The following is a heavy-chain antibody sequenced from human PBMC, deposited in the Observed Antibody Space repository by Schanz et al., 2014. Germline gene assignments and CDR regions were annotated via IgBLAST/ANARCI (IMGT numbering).Heavy chain of an antibody. Sequence: QVQLVQSGAEVMKPGVSVKVSCKASGYTFTTYYIHWVRQAPGQGLEWMGWISAYNGHTTYAQKFQGRVTMTTDTSTSTVYMELSSLRSGDTAVYYCTKGRTFARWGQGTLVTVSS. CDR2: ISAYNGHT. CDR3: TKGRTFAR. J-gene: IGHJ4*02. CDR1: GYTFTTYY. D-gene: IGHD3-16*01. V-gene: IGHV1-18*04.